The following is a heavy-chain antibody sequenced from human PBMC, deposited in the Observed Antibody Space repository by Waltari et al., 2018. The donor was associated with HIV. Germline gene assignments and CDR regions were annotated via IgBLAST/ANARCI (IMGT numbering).Heavy chain of an antibody. J-gene: IGHJ4*02. Sequence: QVQLVASGGGVVRPGRSLRLSCAASGFSVSRYGMHWVRQAPGKGLEWVAVIWHDGSKKYYAGSVKGRFTVSRDTSKNTLYLEMNRLRAEDTAVYHCARDPGTLLIAVAGAFDYWGPGIPVTVSS. V-gene: IGHV3-33*01. CDR1: GFSVSRYG. CDR2: IWHDGSKK. CDR3: ARDPGTLLIAVAGAFDY. D-gene: IGHD6-19*01.